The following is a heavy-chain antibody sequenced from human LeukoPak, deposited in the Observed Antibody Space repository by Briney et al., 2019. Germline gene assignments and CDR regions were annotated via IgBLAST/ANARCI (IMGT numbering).Heavy chain of an antibody. D-gene: IGHD5-24*01. CDR2: IKQDGSEK. CDR1: GFTFSNYW. J-gene: IGHJ4*02. V-gene: IGHV3-7*04. Sequence: GGSLRLSCAASGFTFSNYWMSWVRQAPGKGLEWVANIKQDGSEKYYVDSVKGRFTISRDNAKNSLYLQMNSLRAEDTAVYYCARGYSYNPFFDYWGQGTLVTVSS. CDR3: ARGYSYNPFFDY.